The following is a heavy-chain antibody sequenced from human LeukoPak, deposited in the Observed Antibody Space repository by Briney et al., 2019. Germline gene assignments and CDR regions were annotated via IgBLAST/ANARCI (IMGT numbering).Heavy chain of an antibody. CDR1: GGSISSYY. D-gene: IGHD3-16*02. CDR2: INHSGST. J-gene: IGHJ4*02. V-gene: IGHV4-34*01. CDR3: ARGPPYDYVWGSYRFNFDY. Sequence: SETLSLTCTVSGGSISSYYWSWIRQPAGKGLEWIGEINHSGSTNYNPSLKSRVTISVDTSKNQFSLKLSSVTAADTAVYYCARGPPYDYVWGSYRFNFDYWGQGTLVTVSS.